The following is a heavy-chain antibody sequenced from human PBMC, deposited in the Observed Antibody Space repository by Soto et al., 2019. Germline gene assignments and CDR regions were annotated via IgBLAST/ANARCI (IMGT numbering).Heavy chain of an antibody. CDR3: ARGGTYYDFWRGYLNAFDI. CDR1: GYTFTSYD. CDR2: MNPNSGNT. J-gene: IGHJ3*02. V-gene: IGHV1-8*01. D-gene: IGHD3-3*01. Sequence: SVWVSCKTSGYTFTSYDINCVRQATGQGLEWIGWMNPNSGNTGYAQKFQGRVTMTRNTSISTVYMELSSLRSEDTAVYYCARGGTYYDFWRGYLNAFDIWG.